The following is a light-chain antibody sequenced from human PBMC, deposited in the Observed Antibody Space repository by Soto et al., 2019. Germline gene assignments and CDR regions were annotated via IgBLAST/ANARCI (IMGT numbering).Light chain of an antibody. CDR2: GAS. J-gene: IGKJ5*01. Sequence: EIVLTQSPGTLSLSPGERATLSFSASQIVGGDTLAWFQQRPGQAPRLVIYGASNRAAGIPDRFSGSGSGTDFTLTVSRLEPEDFAVYYCQQYHWAPDTFGQGTRLEIK. CDR1: QIVGGDT. V-gene: IGKV3-20*01. CDR3: QQYHWAPDT.